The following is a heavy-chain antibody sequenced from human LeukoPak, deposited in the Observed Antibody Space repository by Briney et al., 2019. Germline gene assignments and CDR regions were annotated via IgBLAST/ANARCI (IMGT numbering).Heavy chain of an antibody. D-gene: IGHD3/OR15-3a*01. V-gene: IGHV3-53*01. CDR2: IYSDNT. CDR3: ARRGTGELDY. CDR1: GFTVSTNS. J-gene: IGHJ4*02. Sequence: GGSLRLPCTVSGFTVSTNSMSWVRQAPGKGLEWVSFIYSDNTHYSDSVKGRFTISRDNSKNTLYLQMNSLRAEDTALYYCARRGTGELDYWGQGTLVTVSS.